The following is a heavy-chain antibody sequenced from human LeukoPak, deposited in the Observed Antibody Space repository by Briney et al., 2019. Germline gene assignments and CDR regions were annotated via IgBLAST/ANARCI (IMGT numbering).Heavy chain of an antibody. CDR2: IYYSGST. D-gene: IGHD6-19*01. Sequence: SETLSLTCTVSGGSISSYYWSWIRQPPGKGLEWIGYIYYSGSTNYNPSLKSRVTISVDTSKNQFSLRLSSVTAADTAVYYCARTLSSGWWYFDYWGQGTLVTVSS. CDR1: GGSISSYY. CDR3: ARTLSSGWWYFDY. J-gene: IGHJ4*02. V-gene: IGHV4-59*01.